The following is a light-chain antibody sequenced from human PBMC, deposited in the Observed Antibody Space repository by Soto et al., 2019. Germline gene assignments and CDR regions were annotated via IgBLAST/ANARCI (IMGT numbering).Light chain of an antibody. V-gene: IGKV3-20*01. CDR2: GAS. J-gene: IGKJ1*01. CDR1: QSVSNNY. Sequence: IVLSQSPGTLSLCPGERASLSCRASQSVSNNYLAWYQQKPGQAPRLLIYGASNRATGIPNRFSGSGSGTDFTLTISRLEPEDVAVYYCQQYSSSGTFGQGTKVDIK. CDR3: QQYSSSGT.